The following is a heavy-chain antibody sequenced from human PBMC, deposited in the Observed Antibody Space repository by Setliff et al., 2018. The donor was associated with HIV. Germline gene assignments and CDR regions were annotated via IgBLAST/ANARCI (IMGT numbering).Heavy chain of an antibody. V-gene: IGHV3-7*01. D-gene: IGHD3-22*01. J-gene: IGHJ3*02. Sequence: PGGSLRLSCAASRFDFNNYWMCWVRQAPGKGLEWVANIGQDGSEKNYVDSVKGRFTSARDNAKNSMDLQMNSLRAEDTAVYYCARESLVYYDSSGYQDDASDIWGQGTMVTVSS. CDR1: RFDFNNYW. CDR2: IGQDGSEK. CDR3: ARESLVYYDSSGYQDDASDI.